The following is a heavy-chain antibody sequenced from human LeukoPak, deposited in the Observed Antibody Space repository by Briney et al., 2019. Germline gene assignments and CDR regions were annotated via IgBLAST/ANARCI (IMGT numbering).Heavy chain of an antibody. CDR3: AKGYGSGTYYNPFDF. D-gene: IGHD3-10*01. CDR2: INWNSDSM. J-gene: IGHJ4*02. V-gene: IGHV3-9*03. CDR1: GFTFDDYA. Sequence: PGGSLRLSCAASGFTFDDYAMHWVRQAPGTGLEWVSSINWNSDSMAYADSVKGRFTISRDNAKNSLYLQMNSLRAEDMALYFCAKGYGSGTYYNPFDFWGQGTLVTVSS.